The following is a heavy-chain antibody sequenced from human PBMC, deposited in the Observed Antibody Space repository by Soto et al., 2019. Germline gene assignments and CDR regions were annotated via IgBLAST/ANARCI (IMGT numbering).Heavy chain of an antibody. CDR1: GGSISSGGYY. CDR3: ARDRATMGRGVIKGDSFDI. V-gene: IGHV4-31*03. J-gene: IGHJ3*02. D-gene: IGHD3-10*01. Sequence: SETLSLTCTVSGGSISSGGYYWSWIRQHPGKGLEWIGYIYYSGCTYYNPSLKSRVTISVDTSKNQFSLQLRSVTAADTAVYYCARDRATMGRGVIKGDSFDIWGQQTRGTFSS. CDR2: IYYSGCT.